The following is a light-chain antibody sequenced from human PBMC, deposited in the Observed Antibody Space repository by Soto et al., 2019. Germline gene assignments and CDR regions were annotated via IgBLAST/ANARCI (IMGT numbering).Light chain of an antibody. CDR2: GNN. J-gene: IGLJ1*01. CDR3: QSYDSSLSGYV. Sequence: QSVLTQPPSVSGAPGQRVTISCTGRSSNIGAGFAVDWYQQLPGTAPKLLIYGNNNRPSGVPDRFSGSKSGTSASQAITGLQAEDEADYYCQSYDSSLSGYVFGTGTKVTVL. CDR1: SSNIGAGFA. V-gene: IGLV1-40*01.